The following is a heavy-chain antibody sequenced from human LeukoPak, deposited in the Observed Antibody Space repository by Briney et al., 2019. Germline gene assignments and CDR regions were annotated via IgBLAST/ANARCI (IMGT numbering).Heavy chain of an antibody. D-gene: IGHD1-26*01. Sequence: SETLSLTCTVSGGSISSGGYYWSWIRQHPGTGLEWIGYIYYSGSTYYNPSLKSRVTISVDTSKNQFSLKLSSVTAADTAVYYCARFGELPYQNYFDYWGQGTLVTVSS. CDR2: IYYSGST. J-gene: IGHJ4*02. CDR3: ARFGELPYQNYFDY. CDR1: GGSISSGGYY. V-gene: IGHV4-31*03.